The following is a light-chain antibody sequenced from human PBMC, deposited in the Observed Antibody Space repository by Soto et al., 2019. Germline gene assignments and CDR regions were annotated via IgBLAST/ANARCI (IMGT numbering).Light chain of an antibody. V-gene: IGKV3-20*01. CDR1: QSVSNND. CDR2: GAS. CDR3: HHYSRSPPYT. Sequence: EIVLTQSPDTLSLSPGERATVSCRASQSVSNNDLAWYQQRPGQAPRLVLYGASTRPTCIPDRFSGSGSGTEFTLTISRLEPEDFAVYYCHHYSRSPPYTFGQGTKLDIK. J-gene: IGKJ2*01.